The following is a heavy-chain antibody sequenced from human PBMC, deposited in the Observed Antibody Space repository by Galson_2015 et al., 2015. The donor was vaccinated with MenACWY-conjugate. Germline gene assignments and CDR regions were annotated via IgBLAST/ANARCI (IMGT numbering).Heavy chain of an antibody. J-gene: IGHJ4*02. V-gene: IGHV1-69*02. CDR1: GGTFSSYT. D-gene: IGHD5-12*01. CDR3: ARGGPDIVATGAFDY. Sequence: SVKVSCKASGGTFSSYTISWVRQAPGQGLEWMGRIIPILGIANYAQKFQGRVTITADKSTSTAYMELSSLRSEDTAVYYCARGGPDIVATGAFDYWGQGTLVTVSS. CDR2: IIPILGIA.